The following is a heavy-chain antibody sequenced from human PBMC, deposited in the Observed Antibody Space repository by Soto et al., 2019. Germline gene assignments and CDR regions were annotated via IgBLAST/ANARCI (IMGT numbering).Heavy chain of an antibody. Sequence: LSLTCAVYGGSFSGYYWSWIRQPPGKGLEWIGEINHSGSTNYNPSLKSRVTISVDTSKNQFSLKLSSVTAADTAVYYCARVFGSYGHFDYWGQGTLVTVSS. D-gene: IGHD2-15*01. J-gene: IGHJ4*02. CDR1: GGSFSGYY. V-gene: IGHV4-34*01. CDR3: ARVFGSYGHFDY. CDR2: INHSGST.